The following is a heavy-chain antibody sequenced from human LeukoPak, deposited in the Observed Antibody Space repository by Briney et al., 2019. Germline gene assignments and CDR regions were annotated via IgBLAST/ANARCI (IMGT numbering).Heavy chain of an antibody. D-gene: IGHD3-10*01. CDR2: IYYSGNT. Sequence: SETLSLSCTVSGGSINRDYWSWIRQPPGKGLEWIGCIYYSGNTNHNPSLKSRVTISVDTSNNQFSLKLSSVTAADTAVYYCARQGSTRNYVFDDWGQGTLVTVSS. CDR3: ARQGSTRNYVFDD. CDR1: GGSINRDY. J-gene: IGHJ4*02. V-gene: IGHV4-59*01.